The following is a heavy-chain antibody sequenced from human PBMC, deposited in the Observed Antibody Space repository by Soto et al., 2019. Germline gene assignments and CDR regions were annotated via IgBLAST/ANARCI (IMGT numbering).Heavy chain of an antibody. CDR1: GFTFSSYG. CDR3: ARGKVAARSEFDD. V-gene: IGHV3-33*01. J-gene: IGHJ4*02. CDR2: IWYDGSNK. Sequence: GSLRLSCAASGFTFSSYGMHWVRQAPGKGLEWVAVIWYDGSNKYYADSVKGRFTISRDNSKNTLYLQMNSLRAEDTAVYYCARGKVAARSEFDDWGQGSLVTVSS. D-gene: IGHD2-15*01.